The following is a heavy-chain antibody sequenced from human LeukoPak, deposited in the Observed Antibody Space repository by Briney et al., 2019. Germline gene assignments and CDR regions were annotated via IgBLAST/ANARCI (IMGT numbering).Heavy chain of an antibody. CDR1: GFTFSSYS. CDR3: AREPGIAAAGIDAFDI. J-gene: IGHJ3*02. Sequence: GGSLRLSCAASGFTFSSYSMNWVRQAPGKGLEWVSSISSSSSYIHYADSVKGRFTISRDNAKNSLYLQMNSLRAEDTAVYYCAREPGIAAAGIDAFDIWGQGTMVTVSS. D-gene: IGHD6-13*01. V-gene: IGHV3-21*01. CDR2: ISSSSSYI.